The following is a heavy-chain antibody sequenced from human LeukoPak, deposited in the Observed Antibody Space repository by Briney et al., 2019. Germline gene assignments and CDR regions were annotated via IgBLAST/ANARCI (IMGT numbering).Heavy chain of an antibody. V-gene: IGHV1-24*01. CDR1: GYTLTELS. CDR3: ATFADTAMVLEFDY. Sequence: ASVKVSCKVSGYTLTELSMHWVRQAPGKGLEWTGGFDPEDGETIYAQKFQGRVTMTEDTSTDTAYMELSSLRSEDTAVYYCATFADTAMVLEFDYWGQGTLVTVSS. J-gene: IGHJ4*02. CDR2: FDPEDGET. D-gene: IGHD5-18*01.